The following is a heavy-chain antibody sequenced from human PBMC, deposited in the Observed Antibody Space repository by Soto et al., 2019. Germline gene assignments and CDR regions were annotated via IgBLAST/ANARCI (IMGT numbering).Heavy chain of an antibody. V-gene: IGHV4-4*02. D-gene: IGHD2-8*01. Sequence: ETLYLTCPLLGSPFTGNPWWTWALQLPVQGLEWSGEIYRTGRSNYNPSLKSRVTISLDKSENQCSLKVTSLTASDTEVYYCASRGPGNGVDYWGQGTLVTVSS. CDR2: IYRTGRS. CDR1: GSPFTGNPW. CDR3: ASRGPGNGVDY. J-gene: IGHJ4*02.